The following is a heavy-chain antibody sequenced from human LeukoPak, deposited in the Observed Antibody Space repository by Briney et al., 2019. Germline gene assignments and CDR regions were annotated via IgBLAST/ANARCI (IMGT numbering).Heavy chain of an antibody. J-gene: IGHJ4*02. V-gene: IGHV3-23*01. CDR1: GFTFSSYA. CDR3: AKGPPNNSEGYLDY. D-gene: IGHD6-25*01. Sequence: GGSLRLSCAASGFTFSSYAMSWVRQAPGKGLEWVSAISGSGGSTYYADSVKGRFTISRDNSKNTLYLQMNSLRAEDTAVYSCAKGPPNNSEGYLDYWGQGTLVTVSS. CDR2: ISGSGGST.